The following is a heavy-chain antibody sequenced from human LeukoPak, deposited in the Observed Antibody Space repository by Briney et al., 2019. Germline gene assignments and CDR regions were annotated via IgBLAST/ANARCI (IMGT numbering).Heavy chain of an antibody. D-gene: IGHD5-12*01. Sequence: GASVKVSCKASGYTFTGYYMHWVRQAPGQGLEWMGWINPNSGGTNYAQKFQGRVTMTRGTSISTAYMELSRLRSDDTAVYYCARLGGGYISVYYYYGMDVWGQGTTVTVSS. CDR1: GYTFTGYY. J-gene: IGHJ6*02. CDR2: INPNSGGT. CDR3: ARLGGGYISVYYYYGMDV. V-gene: IGHV1-2*02.